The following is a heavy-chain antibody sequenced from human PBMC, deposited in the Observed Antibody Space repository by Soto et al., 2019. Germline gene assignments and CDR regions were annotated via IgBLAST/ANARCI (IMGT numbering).Heavy chain of an antibody. Sequence: GASVKVSCKASGYTFTGYYMHWVRQAPGQGLEWMGWINPNSGGTNYAQKFQGWVTMTRDTSISTAYMELSRLRSDDTAVYYCARGSGYSTYYYYYYMEVWGKGTTVTVSS. CDR1: GYTFTGYY. J-gene: IGHJ6*03. V-gene: IGHV1-2*04. D-gene: IGHD3-9*01. CDR3: ARGSGYSTYYYYYYMEV. CDR2: INPNSGGT.